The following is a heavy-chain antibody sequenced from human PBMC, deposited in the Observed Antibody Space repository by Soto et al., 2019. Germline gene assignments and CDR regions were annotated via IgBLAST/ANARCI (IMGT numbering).Heavy chain of an antibody. Sequence: PGGSLRLSCAASGFTFSSYXXNWVRQAPGKGLEWVSSISSSSSYIYYADSVKGRFTISRDNAKNSLYLQMNSLRAEDTAVYYCARGTKTAAGIVGYWGQGTLVTVSS. CDR3: ARGTKTAAGIVGY. V-gene: IGHV3-21*01. CDR1: GFTFSSYX. D-gene: IGHD6-13*01. J-gene: IGHJ4*02. CDR2: ISSSSSYI.